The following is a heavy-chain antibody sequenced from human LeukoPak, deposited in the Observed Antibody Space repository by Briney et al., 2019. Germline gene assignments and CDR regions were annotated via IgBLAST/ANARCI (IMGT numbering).Heavy chain of an antibody. D-gene: IGHD3-9*01. J-gene: IGHJ5*02. V-gene: IGHV3-21*06. CDR1: GFTFSTYT. CDR2: ISTISSYI. Sequence: GGSLRLSCAASGFTFSTYTMNWVRQAPGKGLEWVSSISTISSYIYYADSVKGRFTISRDNAKNSLYLQMNSLRVEDTAVYYCASLYDILTGTLLFDPWGQGALVTVSS. CDR3: ASLYDILTGTLLFDP.